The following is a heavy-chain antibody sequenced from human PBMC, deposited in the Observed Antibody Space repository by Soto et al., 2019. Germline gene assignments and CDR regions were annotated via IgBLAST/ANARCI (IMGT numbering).Heavy chain of an antibody. V-gene: IGHV1-18*01. J-gene: IGHJ6*02. CDR3: AREGPAPYYYYGMDV. CDR1: GYSFTTYG. Sequence: QVQLVQSGGEVKKPGASVKVSCKTSGYSFTTYGISWVRQAPGQGLEWMGWISAYNGNTNYAQKLQGRVTMTTDTSTSTACRELRSLRSDDTAVYYCAREGPAPYYYYGMDVWGQGSTVNVSS. CDR2: ISAYNGNT.